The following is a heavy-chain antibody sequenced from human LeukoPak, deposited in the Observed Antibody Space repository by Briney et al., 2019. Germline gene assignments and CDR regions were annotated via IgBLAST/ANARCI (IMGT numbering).Heavy chain of an antibody. J-gene: IGHJ4*02. CDR3: AREGPRGNSQFDY. CDR1: GFTFNSYA. V-gene: IGHV3-23*01. Sequence: PGGSLRLSCAASGFTFNSYAMSWVRQAPGKGLEWVSTITGSGGSTYYADSVKGRLTISRDNSKDTLFLQMNGLRAEDTAVYYCAREGPRGNSQFDYWGQGTLVTVSS. CDR2: ITGSGGST. D-gene: IGHD2/OR15-2a*01.